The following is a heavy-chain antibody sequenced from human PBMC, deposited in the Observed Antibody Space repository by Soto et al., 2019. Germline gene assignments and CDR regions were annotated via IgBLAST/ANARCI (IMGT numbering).Heavy chain of an antibody. J-gene: IGHJ4*02. D-gene: IGHD1-26*01. CDR1: GTSFGTYY. V-gene: IGHV4-59*01. Sequence: SETLSLTCAVSGTSFGTYYWSWIRQPPGKGLKWISYVFYSGHLKYNPSIKSRLTISVDPPKNQISLRMTSVTAADTAVYYCAREGGGYRFDYWGQGALVTVSS. CDR3: AREGGGYRFDY. CDR2: VFYSGHL.